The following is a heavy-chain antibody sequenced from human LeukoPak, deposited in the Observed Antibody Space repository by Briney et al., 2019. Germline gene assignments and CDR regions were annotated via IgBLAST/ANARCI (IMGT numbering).Heavy chain of an antibody. V-gene: IGHV3-11*06. J-gene: IGHJ4*02. CDR1: GFTFSDSY. CDR2: ISSSSSYT. Sequence: GGSLRLSCAASGFTFSDSYMCWIRQAPGKGLEWVSYISSSSSYTNYADSVKGRFTISRDNANNSLYLQMNSLRAEDTAFYYCARELYGSASKILDYWGQGTLVTVSS. D-gene: IGHD3-10*01. CDR3: ARELYGSASKILDY.